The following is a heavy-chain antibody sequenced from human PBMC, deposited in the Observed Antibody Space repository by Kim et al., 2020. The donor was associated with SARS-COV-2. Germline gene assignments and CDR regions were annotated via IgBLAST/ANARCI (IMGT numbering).Heavy chain of an antibody. CDR3: ASGARNYGPEEY. Sequence: GGSLRLSCQASGFTFSDYYMSWIRQAPGKGLEWVSYISASSQYTNYADSVKGRFTISRDNAKNSLYLQMSSLRAEDTAVYFCASGARNYGPEEYWGQGSLVTVSS. J-gene: IGHJ4*02. CDR2: ISASSQYT. D-gene: IGHD3-16*01. CDR1: GFTFSDYY. V-gene: IGHV3-11*03.